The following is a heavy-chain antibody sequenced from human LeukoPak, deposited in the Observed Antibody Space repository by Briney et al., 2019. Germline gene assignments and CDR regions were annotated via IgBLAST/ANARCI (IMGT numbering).Heavy chain of an antibody. CDR1: GYTFTGYY. Sequence: GASVKVSCKASGYTFTGYYMLWVRQAPGQALEWMGWINPNSGGTNYAQKFQGRVTMTRDTSISTAYMELSRLRSDDTAVYYCAVVDTAMVIDYWGQGTLVTVSS. CDR3: AVVDTAMVIDY. D-gene: IGHD5-18*01. CDR2: INPNSGGT. J-gene: IGHJ4*02. V-gene: IGHV1-2*02.